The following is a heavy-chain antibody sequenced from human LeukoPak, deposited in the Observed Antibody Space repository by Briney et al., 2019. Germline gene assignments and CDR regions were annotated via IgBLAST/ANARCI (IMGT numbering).Heavy chain of an antibody. Sequence: PGGSLRLSCAASGLTVSSNYMSWVRQAPGKGLEWVSVIYSGDSTYYADSVKGRFTISRDNSKNTLFLQMNSLRPEDSAVYFCAKVFGAKQDHDAFDIWGQGTMVIVSS. J-gene: IGHJ3*02. D-gene: IGHD3-16*01. CDR2: IYSGDST. V-gene: IGHV3-66*02. CDR1: GLTVSSNY. CDR3: AKVFGAKQDHDAFDI.